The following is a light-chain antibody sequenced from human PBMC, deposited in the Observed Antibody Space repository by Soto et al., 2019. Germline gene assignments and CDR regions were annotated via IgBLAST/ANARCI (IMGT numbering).Light chain of an antibody. J-gene: IGKJ2*01. CDR2: DAS. CDR3: QQRSNWPPYT. Sequence: EIVLTQSPATLSLSPGETATLSCRAIQSVSSYVAWYQHKPGQAPRLLSYDASNRATGIPARFSGSGSGTDFPRNISSLEPEDFAVYYCQQRSNWPPYTFGQGTKLELK. CDR1: QSVSSY. V-gene: IGKV3-11*01.